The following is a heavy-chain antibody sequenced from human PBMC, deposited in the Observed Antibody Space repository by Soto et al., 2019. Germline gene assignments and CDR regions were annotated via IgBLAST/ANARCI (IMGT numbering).Heavy chain of an antibody. V-gene: IGHV3-23*01. CDR3: TKGGVRFLEWLGDV. D-gene: IGHD3-3*01. J-gene: IGHJ6*02. Sequence: LRLSCAASGFSFISYAMSWVRQVPGKRLEWVSSISDSGGRTFYAESVEGRFTISRDDSTSTLFLQMNSLRAEDTAIYYCTKGGVRFLEWLGDVWGQGTTVTVSS. CDR2: ISDSGGRT. CDR1: GFSFISYA.